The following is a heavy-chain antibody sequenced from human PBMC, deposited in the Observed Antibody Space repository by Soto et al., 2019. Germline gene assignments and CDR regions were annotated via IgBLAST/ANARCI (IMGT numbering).Heavy chain of an antibody. CDR3: ARDGEYSGYDLVSAFDI. D-gene: IGHD5-12*01. Sequence: SETLSLTWTVSGGSISSYYWSWIRQPPGKGLEWIGYIYYSGSTNYNPSLKSRVTISVDTSKNQFSLKLSSVTAADTAVYYCARDGEYSGYDLVSAFDIWGQGTMVTVSS. V-gene: IGHV4-59*01. J-gene: IGHJ3*02. CDR1: GGSISSYY. CDR2: IYYSGST.